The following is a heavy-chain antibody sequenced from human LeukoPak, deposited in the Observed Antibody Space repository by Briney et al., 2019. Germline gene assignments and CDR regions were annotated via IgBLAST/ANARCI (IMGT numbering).Heavy chain of an antibody. CDR1: GGSISTSNYY. V-gene: IGHV4-39*07. Sequence: SETLSLTCTVSGGSISTSNYYWGWIRQPPGKGLEWIGNIFYSGSTYYSPSLRSRVTISLDTSRNQFSLKLNSVTAADTAVYYCAGTRGTGIQLWSDWGQGTLVTVSS. J-gene: IGHJ4*02. CDR2: IFYSGST. CDR3: AGTRGTGIQLWSD. D-gene: IGHD5-18*01.